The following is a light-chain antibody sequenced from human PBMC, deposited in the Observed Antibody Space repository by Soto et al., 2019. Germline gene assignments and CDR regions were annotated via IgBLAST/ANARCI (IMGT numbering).Light chain of an antibody. J-gene: IGKJ2*01. V-gene: IGKV3D-15*01. Sequence: EIVLTQSPGTLSLSPGERATLSCRAGQSVSSTYLAWYQQKPGQAPRLLIYGASTRATGIPDRFSGSGSGTDFTLTISSLWSEDFAVYYCQQYNNWPPYTFGQGTKVDI. CDR3: QQYNNWPPYT. CDR1: QSVSSTY. CDR2: GAS.